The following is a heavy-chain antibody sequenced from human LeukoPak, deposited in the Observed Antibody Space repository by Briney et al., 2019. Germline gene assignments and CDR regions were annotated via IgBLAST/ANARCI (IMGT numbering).Heavy chain of an antibody. V-gene: IGHV3-30*18. CDR1: GFTFSSYG. D-gene: IGHD2-2*01. Sequence: GGSLRLSCAASGFTFSSYGMHWVRQAPGKGLERVAGISYDGSNKYYAGSVKGRFTISRDNSKNTLYLQMNSLRAEDTAVYYCANGARYCSSTSCYRWFDPWGQGTLVTVSS. CDR3: ANGARYCSSTSCYRWFDP. J-gene: IGHJ5*02. CDR2: ISYDGSNK.